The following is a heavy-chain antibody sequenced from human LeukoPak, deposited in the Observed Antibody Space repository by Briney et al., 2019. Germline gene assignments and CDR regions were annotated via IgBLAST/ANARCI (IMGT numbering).Heavy chain of an antibody. CDR2: ISSSGSTT. CDR1: GFTFSSYE. J-gene: IGHJ4*02. Sequence: GGSLRLSCAASGFTFSSYEMNWVRQAPGKGLEWVSYISSSGSTTYYADSLKGRFTISRDNAKKSLYLQMNRLRAEDTAVYFCARADTSDILTGYSDYWGQGTLVTVSS. V-gene: IGHV3-48*03. D-gene: IGHD3-9*01. CDR3: ARADTSDILTGYSDY.